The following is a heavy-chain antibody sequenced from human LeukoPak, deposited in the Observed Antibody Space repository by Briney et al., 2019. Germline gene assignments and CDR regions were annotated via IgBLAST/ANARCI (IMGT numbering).Heavy chain of an antibody. J-gene: IGHJ3*02. D-gene: IGHD1-26*01. CDR2: ISWNSGTI. V-gene: IGHV3-9*03. Sequence: PGRSLRLSCAASGFTFDDYAMHWVRQAPGKGLEWVSGISWNSGTIGYADSVKGRFTISRDNAKNSLYLQMNSLRVEDMALYYCARALSGSYGLDAFDIWGQGTMVTVSS. CDR1: GFTFDDYA. CDR3: ARALSGSYGLDAFDI.